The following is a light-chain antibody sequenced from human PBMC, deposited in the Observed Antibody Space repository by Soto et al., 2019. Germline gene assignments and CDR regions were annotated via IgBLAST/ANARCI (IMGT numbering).Light chain of an antibody. CDR1: SSDVGGYNY. J-gene: IGLJ3*02. CDR2: EVS. Sequence: QSVLTQPASVSGSPGQSITISCTGTSSDVGGYNYVSWYQQHPGKAPKLMIYEVSNRPSGVSNRFSGSKSGNTASLTISGLQAEDEADFYCSSYTSSSPGVFGGVTQLTVL. CDR3: SSYTSSSPGV. V-gene: IGLV2-14*01.